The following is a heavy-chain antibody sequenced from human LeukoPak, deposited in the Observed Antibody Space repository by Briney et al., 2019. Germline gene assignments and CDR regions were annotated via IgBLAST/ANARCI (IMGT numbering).Heavy chain of an antibody. D-gene: IGHD3-3*01. Sequence: ASETLSLTCTVSGGSISSYYWSWIRQPAGKGLEWIGRIYTSGSTNYNPSLKSRVTMSVDTSKNQFSLKLSSVPAAATAVYYCARSPRYYDFWSGYYLFDSFDYWGQGTLVTVSS. CDR1: GGSISSYY. V-gene: IGHV4-4*07. CDR3: ARSPRYYDFWSGYYLFDSFDY. CDR2: IYTSGST. J-gene: IGHJ4*02.